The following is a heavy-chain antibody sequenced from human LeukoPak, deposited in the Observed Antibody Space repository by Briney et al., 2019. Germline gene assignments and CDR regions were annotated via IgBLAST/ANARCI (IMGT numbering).Heavy chain of an antibody. CDR1: GYSFTSNW. D-gene: IGHD3-22*01. Sequence: RGESLKISCKGSGYSFTSNWISWVRQMPGKGLEWMGRIDPGDSNTNYSPSFQGHVTISADKSISTAYLQWRSLRASDTAMYYCASHCYDSSAYLFDYWGQGTLVTVSS. V-gene: IGHV5-10-1*01. CDR3: ASHCYDSSAYLFDY. J-gene: IGHJ4*02. CDR2: IDPGDSNT.